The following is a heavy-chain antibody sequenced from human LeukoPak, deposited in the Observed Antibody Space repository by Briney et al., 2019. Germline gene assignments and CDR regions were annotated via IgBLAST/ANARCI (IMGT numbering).Heavy chain of an antibody. D-gene: IGHD3-3*01. J-gene: IGHJ4*02. CDR3: ARDSITIFGVVIG. Sequence: GGSLRLSCAASGFTFSSYSMNWVRQAPGKGLEWVSYISSSSSTIYYADSVKGRFTISRDNAKDSLYLQMNSLRAEDTAVYYCARDSITIFGVVIGWGQGTLVTVSS. CDR1: GFTFSSYS. V-gene: IGHV3-48*01. CDR2: ISSSSSTI.